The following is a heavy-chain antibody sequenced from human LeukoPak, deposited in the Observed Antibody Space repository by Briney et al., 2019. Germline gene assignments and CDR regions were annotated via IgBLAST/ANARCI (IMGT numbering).Heavy chain of an antibody. CDR3: ARDFQNGGAAGWYFDL. Sequence: GGSLRLSCVAPGFTVSSNYMNWVSQAPGKGLEWVSVIYSGGRTHYADSVKGRFTISRDNSKNTLYLQMNSLRAEDTAVYYCARDFQNGGAAGWYFDLWGRGTLVTVSS. J-gene: IGHJ2*01. CDR1: GFTVSSNY. D-gene: IGHD3-16*01. CDR2: IYSGGRT. V-gene: IGHV3-66*01.